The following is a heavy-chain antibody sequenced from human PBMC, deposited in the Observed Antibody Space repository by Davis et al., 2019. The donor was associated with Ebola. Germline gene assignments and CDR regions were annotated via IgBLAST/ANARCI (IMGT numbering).Heavy chain of an antibody. CDR2: IYSGGST. CDR3: AKESVSSYYDSSGYYYRSYNYFDY. CDR1: GFTVSSNY. D-gene: IGHD3-22*01. J-gene: IGHJ4*02. Sequence: AGSLRLSCAASGFTVSSNYMSWVRQAPGKGLEWVSVIYSGGSTYYADSVKGRFTISSDNATNSLYLQMNSLRAEDTPVYYCAKESVSSYYDSSGYYYRSYNYFDYWGQGTLVTVSS. V-gene: IGHV3-53*01.